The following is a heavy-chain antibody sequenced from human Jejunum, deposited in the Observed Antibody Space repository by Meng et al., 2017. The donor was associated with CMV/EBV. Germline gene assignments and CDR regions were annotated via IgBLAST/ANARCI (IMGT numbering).Heavy chain of an antibody. Sequence: SGTGLVNLSDTLSLTCTVSGGSINNYYWSWIRQSAEKGLEWIGRFYSSDTYNYHPSLNSRVTMSLDTSKNQFSLNLRSVTAADTAIYYCARGPGASTREGFDYWGLGTLVTVSS. D-gene: IGHD1-26*01. V-gene: IGHV4-4*07. CDR3: ARGPGASTREGFDY. J-gene: IGHJ4*02. CDR1: GGSINNYY. CDR2: FYSSDTY.